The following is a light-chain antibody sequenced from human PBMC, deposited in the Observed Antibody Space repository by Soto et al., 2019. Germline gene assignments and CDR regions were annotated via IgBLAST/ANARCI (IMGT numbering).Light chain of an antibody. CDR3: QQYYSTPPA. CDR1: QSVLYSSNNKNY. V-gene: IGKV4-1*01. J-gene: IGKJ4*01. CDR2: WAS. Sequence: DIGMTQSPDSLAVSLGERATINCKSSQSVLYSSNNKNYLAWYQQKPGQPPKLLIYWASTRESGVPDRCSGSGSGTDYTLTISSLQAEDVAVYYCQQYYSTPPAFGGGTKVEIK.